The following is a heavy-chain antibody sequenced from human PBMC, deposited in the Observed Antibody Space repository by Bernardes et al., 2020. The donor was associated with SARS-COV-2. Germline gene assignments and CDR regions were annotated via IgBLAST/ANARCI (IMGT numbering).Heavy chain of an antibody. CDR1: GFTFSSYS. CDR2: ISSSSSTI. V-gene: IGHV3-48*02. J-gene: IGHJ6*02. Sequence: GRSLRLSCAASGFTFSSYSMNWVRQAPGMGLAWVSYISSSSSTIYYADSVKGRFTISRDNAKNSLYLQMNSLRDEDMAVYYCARVSSSSEYYYYYYGMDVWGQGTTVTVSS. D-gene: IGHD6-6*01. CDR3: ARVSSSSEYYYYYYGMDV.